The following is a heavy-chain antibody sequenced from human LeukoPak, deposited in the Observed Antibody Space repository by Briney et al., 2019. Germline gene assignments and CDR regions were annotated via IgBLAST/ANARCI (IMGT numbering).Heavy chain of an antibody. CDR2: IIPIFGTA. D-gene: IGHD3-10*01. CDR3: ASAITMVRGVTYNWFDP. J-gene: IGHJ5*02. Sequence: SSVTVSCMASGGTFSRYAISWVRQAPGQGLEWMGGIIPIFGTANYAQKFQGRVTITADESTSTAYMELSSLRSEDTAVYYCASAITMVRGVTYNWFDPWGQGTLVTVSS. V-gene: IGHV1-69*13. CDR1: GGTFSRYA.